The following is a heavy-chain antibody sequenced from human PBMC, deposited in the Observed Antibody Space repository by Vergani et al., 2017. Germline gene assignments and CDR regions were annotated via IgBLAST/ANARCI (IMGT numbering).Heavy chain of an antibody. CDR2: ISPDGFST. CDR3: AREPPLTGFFDY. V-gene: IGHV1-46*03. D-gene: IGHD3-9*01. Sequence: QVQLVQSGAEVKKPGASVRVSCKASGYSFSNHYIHWVRQAPGQGLEWVGVISPDGFSTFYAQKFQGRVTITRDTSTSTVYVEVTSLRSDDTAVYYCAREPPLTGFFDYWGQGTLVTVSS. CDR1: GYSFSNHY. J-gene: IGHJ4*02.